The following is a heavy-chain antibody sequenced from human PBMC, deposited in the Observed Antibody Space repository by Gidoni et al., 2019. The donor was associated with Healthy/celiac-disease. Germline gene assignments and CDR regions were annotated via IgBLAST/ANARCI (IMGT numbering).Heavy chain of an antibody. CDR2: IYTSGST. J-gene: IGHJ6*03. V-gene: IGHV4-4*07. CDR1: GGSISSYY. CDR3: ARVTGAPPAYYYYMDV. Sequence: QVQLQESGPGLVKPSETLSLTCTVSGGSISSYYWSWIRQPAGKGLEWIGRIYTSGSTNYNPSLKSRVTMSVDTSKNQFSLKLSSVTAADMAVYYCARVTGAPPAYYYYMDVWGKGTTVTVSS. D-gene: IGHD4-4*01.